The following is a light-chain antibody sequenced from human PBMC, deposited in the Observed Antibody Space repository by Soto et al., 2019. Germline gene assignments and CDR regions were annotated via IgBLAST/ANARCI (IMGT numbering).Light chain of an antibody. CDR1: SSDVGSYNL. J-gene: IGLJ3*02. V-gene: IGLV2-23*01. Sequence: QSALTQPASVSGSPGQSITISCTGTSSDVGSYNLVSWYQQHPGKAPKLMIYEGSKRPSGVSNRFSGSKSGNTASLTISGLQAEDGADYCCCSYAGSSTLVLGGGTQLAVL. CDR2: EGS. CDR3: CSYAGSSTLV.